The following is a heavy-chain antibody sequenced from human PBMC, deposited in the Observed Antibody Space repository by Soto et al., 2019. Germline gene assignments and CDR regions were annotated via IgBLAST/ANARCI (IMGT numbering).Heavy chain of an antibody. CDR3: ARMELRDYYYYGTDV. CDR1: GYTFTSYG. Sequence: GASVKVSCKASGYTFTSYGISWVRQAPGQGLEWMGWISAYNGNTNYAQKLQGRVTMTTDTSTSTAYMELRSLRSDDTAVYYCARMELRDYYYYGTDVWGQGTTVTVSS. V-gene: IGHV1-18*01. CDR2: ISAYNGNT. D-gene: IGHD1-7*01. J-gene: IGHJ6*02.